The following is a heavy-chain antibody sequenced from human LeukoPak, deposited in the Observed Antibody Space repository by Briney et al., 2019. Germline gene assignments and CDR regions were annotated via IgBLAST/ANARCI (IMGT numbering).Heavy chain of an antibody. Sequence: SETLSLTCSVSGDDISSSNWWTWVRPPPQKGLEWIGEVYHNGSTNYNPSLKSRIYMSVDKSQNRFSLRLTSVTAADTAFYFCARVSASGLYFKSFDPWGQGTLVIVSS. CDR2: VYHNGST. CDR3: ARVSASGLYFKSFDP. V-gene: IGHV4-4*02. J-gene: IGHJ5*01. CDR1: GDDISSSNW. D-gene: IGHD3-10*01.